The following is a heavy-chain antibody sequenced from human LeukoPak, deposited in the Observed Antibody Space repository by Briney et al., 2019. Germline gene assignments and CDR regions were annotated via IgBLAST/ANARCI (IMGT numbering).Heavy chain of an antibody. J-gene: IGHJ4*02. Sequence: SESLSLTCTVSGGSISSYYWSWIRQPAGKGLEWIGRIYTSGSTNYNPSLKSRLTMSVDTSNNQFSLKLTSMTAADTAVYYCAREVNSSTWRPLDFWGQGTLITVSS. CDR1: GGSISSYY. V-gene: IGHV4-4*07. CDR2: IYTSGST. D-gene: IGHD6-13*01. CDR3: AREVNSSTWRPLDF.